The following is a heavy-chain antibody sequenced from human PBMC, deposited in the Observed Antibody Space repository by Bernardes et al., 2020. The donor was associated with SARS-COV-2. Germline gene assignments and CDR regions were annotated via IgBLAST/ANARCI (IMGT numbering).Heavy chain of an antibody. CDR1: GGSISSSSYY. Sequence: SETLSLTCTVSGGSISSSSYYWGWIRQPPGKGLEWIGSIYYSGSTYYNPSLKSRVTISVDTSKNQFSLKLSSVTAADTAVYYCARQMATIPYYYYYGMDVWGQGTTVTVSS. V-gene: IGHV4-39*01. CDR3: ARQMATIPYYYYYGMDV. D-gene: IGHD5-12*01. CDR2: IYYSGST. J-gene: IGHJ6*02.